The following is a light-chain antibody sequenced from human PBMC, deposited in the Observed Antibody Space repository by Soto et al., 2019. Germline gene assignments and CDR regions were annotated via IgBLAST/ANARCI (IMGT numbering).Light chain of an antibody. CDR2: STI. J-gene: IGLJ2*01. CDR3: RSYSGGVLV. CDR1: TGAVTSGDY. V-gene: IGLV7-43*01. Sequence: QAVVTQEPSLTVSPGGTVTLTCASSTGAVTSGDYPNWFQQKPGQAPRSLIHSTINTQSWTPARFSGSLFGGKAALTLSGALPEDEAEYFCRSYSGGVLVFGGGTKVTVL.